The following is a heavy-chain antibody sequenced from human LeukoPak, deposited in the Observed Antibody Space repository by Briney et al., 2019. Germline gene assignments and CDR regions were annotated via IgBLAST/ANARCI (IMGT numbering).Heavy chain of an antibody. V-gene: IGHV3-15*01. CDR1: GFTFSNAW. Sequence: GGSLRLSCAASGFTFSNAWMSWVRQAPGKGLEWVGRIKSKTDGGTTDYAAPVKGRFTISRDDSKNTLYLQMNSLKTEDTAVYYCTPGELLWFGEPRERFDYWGQGTLVTVSS. CDR3: TPGELLWFGEPRERFDY. D-gene: IGHD3-10*01. J-gene: IGHJ4*02. CDR2: IKSKTDGGTT.